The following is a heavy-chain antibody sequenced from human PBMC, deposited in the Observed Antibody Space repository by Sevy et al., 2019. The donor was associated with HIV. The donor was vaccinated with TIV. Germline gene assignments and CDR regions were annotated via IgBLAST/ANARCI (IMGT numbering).Heavy chain of an antibody. CDR3: ARSIAAAGTDFDY. V-gene: IGHV3-23*01. CDR1: GFTFSSYA. CDR2: ISGSGGST. J-gene: IGHJ4*02. Sequence: GGSLRLSCAASGFTFSSYAMSWVRQAPGKGLEWVSAISGSGGSTYYADSVKGRFTISRDNSKNTLFLQMNSLRAEDTAVYYCARSIAAAGTDFDYWGQGTLVTVSS. D-gene: IGHD6-13*01.